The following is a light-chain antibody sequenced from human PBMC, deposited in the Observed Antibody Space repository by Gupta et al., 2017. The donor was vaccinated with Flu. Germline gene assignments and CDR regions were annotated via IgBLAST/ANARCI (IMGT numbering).Light chain of an antibody. V-gene: IGKV4-1*01. CDR2: WAS. CDR3: QQYYSIPIT. Sequence: VMTQSPDSLAVSLGERATINCESSQSIFYSSNNKNYLSWYQQKPGQPPKLLISWASSRESGVPDRFSGSGSGAEFTLTISSLQAEDVAIYYYQQYYSIPITFGQGTRLDIK. CDR1: QSIFYSSNNKNY. J-gene: IGKJ5*01.